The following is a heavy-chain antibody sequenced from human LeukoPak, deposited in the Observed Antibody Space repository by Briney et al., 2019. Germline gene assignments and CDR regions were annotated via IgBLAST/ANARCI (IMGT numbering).Heavy chain of an antibody. CDR2: ISGSGGST. Sequence: GGSLRLSCAASGFTFSSYAMSWVRQAPGKGLEWVSAISGSGGSTYYADSVKGRFTISRDNSKNTLYLQMNSLRAEDTAVYYCASSFSGIVVVPAALISGGVWGKGTTVTVSS. V-gene: IGHV3-23*01. D-gene: IGHD2-2*01. CDR3: ASSFSGIVVVPAALISGGV. J-gene: IGHJ6*04. CDR1: GFTFSSYA.